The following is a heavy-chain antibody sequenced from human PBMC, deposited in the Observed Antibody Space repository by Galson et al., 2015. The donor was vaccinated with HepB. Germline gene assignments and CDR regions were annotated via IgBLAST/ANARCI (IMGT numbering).Heavy chain of an antibody. CDR3: AKDQGIVVVPAAANWFDP. CDR1: GGTFSSYA. D-gene: IGHD2-2*01. V-gene: IGHV1-69*13. J-gene: IGHJ5*02. Sequence: SVKVSCKASGGTFSSYAISWVRQAPGQGLEWMGGIIPIFGTANYAQKFQGRVTITADESTSTAYMELSSLRSEDTAVYYCAKDQGIVVVPAAANWFDPWGQGTLVTVSS. CDR2: IIPIFGTA.